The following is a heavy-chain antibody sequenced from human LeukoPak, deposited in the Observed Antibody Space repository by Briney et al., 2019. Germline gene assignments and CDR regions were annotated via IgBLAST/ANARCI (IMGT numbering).Heavy chain of an antibody. Sequence: SETLSLTCTVSGGSISSSSYYWGWIRQPPGKGLEWIGNIYYSGITYYNPSLKSRVTISVATSKNQFSLKLNSVTAADTAVYYCARDSGDYTSGSYNIWGRGTLVTVSS. D-gene: IGHD3-10*01. CDR2: IYYSGIT. J-gene: IGHJ2*01. CDR3: ARDSGDYTSGSYNI. V-gene: IGHV4-39*07. CDR1: GGSISSSSYY.